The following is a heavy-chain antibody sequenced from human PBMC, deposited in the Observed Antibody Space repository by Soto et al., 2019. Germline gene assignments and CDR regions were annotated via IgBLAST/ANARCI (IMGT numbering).Heavy chain of an antibody. CDR2: MNPNSGNT. J-gene: IGHJ5*02. D-gene: IGHD6-13*01. Sequence: ASVKVSCKASGYTFTSYDINWVRQATGQGLEWMGWMNPNSGNTGYAQKFQGRGTMTRNTSISTAYMELGSLRSEDTAVYYCARRRKKQLVGGYWFDPWGQGTLVTVSS. CDR3: ARRRKKQLVGGYWFDP. CDR1: GYTFTSYD. V-gene: IGHV1-8*01.